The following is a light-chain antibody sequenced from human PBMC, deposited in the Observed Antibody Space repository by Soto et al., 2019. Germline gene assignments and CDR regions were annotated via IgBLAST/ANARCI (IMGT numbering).Light chain of an antibody. CDR3: MQAVYWPFT. CDR2: RVS. Sequence: DIVLTQSPLLLPVTLGQPASISCTSSQSLVYSDGQTYLSWFQQRPGQSPRRLIYRVSNRDTGVPVRFSASGSGTDFTLKISRVEAEDVAVYFCMQAVYWPFTFGPGTKWIS. J-gene: IGKJ3*01. CDR1: QSLVYSDGQTY. V-gene: IGKV2-30*01.